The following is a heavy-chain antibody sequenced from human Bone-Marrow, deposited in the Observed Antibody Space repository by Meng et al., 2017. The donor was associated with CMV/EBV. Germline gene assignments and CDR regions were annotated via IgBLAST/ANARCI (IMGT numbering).Heavy chain of an antibody. V-gene: IGHV3-66*02. J-gene: IGHJ4*02. CDR2: IYSGGST. D-gene: IGHD3-10*01. Sequence: GESLKISCAASGFTVSSNYMSWVRQAPGKGLEWVSVIYSGGSTYYADSVKGRFTISRDNSKNTLYLQMNSLMAEDTAVYYCARDPDYGNGGSGRCFDYWGQGTLVTVSS. CDR3: ARDPDYGNGGSGRCFDY. CDR1: GFTVSSNY.